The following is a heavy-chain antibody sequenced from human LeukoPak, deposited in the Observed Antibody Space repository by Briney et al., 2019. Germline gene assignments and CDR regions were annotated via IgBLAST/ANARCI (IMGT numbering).Heavy chain of an antibody. V-gene: IGHV1-2*02. CDR1: GYIFTDYF. D-gene: IGHD2-2*01. J-gene: IGHJ4*02. CDR3: ARSRSRSSTYYSGH. Sequence: ASVKVSCKTSGYIFTDYFLHWVRQAPGQGLEWMGWINPYSGGTNFAQSFRGRVTMTRDTSITTAYLELSRLKFDDTAIYFCARSRSRSSTYYSGHWGQGTLVTVSS. CDR2: INPYSGGT.